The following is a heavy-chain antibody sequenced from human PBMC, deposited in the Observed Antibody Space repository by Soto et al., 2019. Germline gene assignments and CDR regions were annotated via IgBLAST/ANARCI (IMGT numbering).Heavy chain of an antibody. Sequence: QVQLVESGGGVVQPGRSLRLSCAASGFTFSSYGMHWVRQAPGKGLEWVAVIWYDGSNKYYADSVKGRFTISRDNSKNTLYLQMNSLRVEDTAVYYCARDRYSSVCYDLDYWGLGTLVTVSS. CDR1: GFTFSSYG. J-gene: IGHJ4*02. V-gene: IGHV3-33*01. D-gene: IGHD6-19*01. CDR3: ARDRYSSVCYDLDY. CDR2: IWYDGSNK.